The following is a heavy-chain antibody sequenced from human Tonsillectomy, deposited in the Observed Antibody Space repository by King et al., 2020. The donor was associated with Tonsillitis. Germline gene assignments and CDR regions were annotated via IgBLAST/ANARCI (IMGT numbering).Heavy chain of an antibody. CDR3: ARVSQQLVRGQFDY. J-gene: IGHJ4*02. V-gene: IGHV3-74*01. Sequence: VQLVESGGGLVQPGGSLRLSCAASGFTFSSYWMHWVRQAPGKGLVWVSRINSDGSSTSYADSVKGRFPISRDNAKNKLYLQMNSLRAEDTAVYYCARVSQQLVRGQFDYWGQGTLVTVSS. CDR2: INSDGSST. D-gene: IGHD6-13*01. CDR1: GFTFSSYW.